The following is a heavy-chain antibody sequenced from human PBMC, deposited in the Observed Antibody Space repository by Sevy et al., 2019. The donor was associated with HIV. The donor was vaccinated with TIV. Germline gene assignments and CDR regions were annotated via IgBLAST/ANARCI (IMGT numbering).Heavy chain of an antibody. V-gene: IGHV3-11*01. Sequence: GESLRLSCVASGFTFSDYYMSWVRQAPGKGLEWISYISNSGITIYYADSVKGRFTISRDNAKNSLYLQMNSLRADDTAVYYCASAELGGATNAFDIWGQGTMVTVSS. CDR1: GFTFSDYY. CDR3: ASAELGGATNAFDI. CDR2: ISNSGITI. D-gene: IGHD1-26*01. J-gene: IGHJ3*02.